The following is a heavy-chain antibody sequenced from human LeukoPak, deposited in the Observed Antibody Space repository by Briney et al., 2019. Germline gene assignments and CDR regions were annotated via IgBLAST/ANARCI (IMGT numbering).Heavy chain of an antibody. CDR2: ISSDGSST. D-gene: IGHD6-6*01. CDR1: GFTFRNHW. V-gene: IGHV3-74*03. J-gene: IGHJ4*02. CDR3: ARDQRVTGRPDIDY. Sequence: LAGGSLRLSCAASGFTFRNHWMHWVLQTPGKGLVWVSRISSDGSSTTYADSVKGRFTISRDNAKNTLYLQMNNLRAEDTAMYYCARDQRVTGRPDIDYWGQGTLVIVSS.